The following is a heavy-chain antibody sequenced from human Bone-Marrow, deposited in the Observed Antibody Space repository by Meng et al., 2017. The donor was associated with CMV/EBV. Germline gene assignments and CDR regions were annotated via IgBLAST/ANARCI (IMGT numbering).Heavy chain of an antibody. J-gene: IGHJ6*02. Sequence: SQTLSLTCAISGDSVSINSAAWNWIRQSPSRGLEWLGRTYYRSKWYNDYAVSVKSRLTINPGTSKNQFSLQLNSVTPEDTAVYYCAGRITGTTDYYSYGLDVWGQGTTVTVSS. CDR3: AGRITGTTDYYSYGLDV. CDR2: TYYRSKWYN. V-gene: IGHV6-1*01. CDR1: GDSVSINSAA. D-gene: IGHD1-14*01.